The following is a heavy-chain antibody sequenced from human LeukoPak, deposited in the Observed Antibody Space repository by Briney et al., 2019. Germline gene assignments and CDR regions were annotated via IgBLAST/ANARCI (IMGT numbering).Heavy chain of an antibody. J-gene: IGHJ6*03. V-gene: IGHV4-39*02. CDR1: GDSISSTSYY. Sequence: PSETLSLTCIVSGDSISSTSYYWAWIRQPPGKGLEWIGMIFYSGSAYYTPSLRGRVTLSVDTSRNQFSLKLNSVTAADTAVYYCAREASGSYSSPYYYYYYMDVWGKGTPVTVSS. CDR2: IFYSGSA. CDR3: AREASGSYSSPYYYYYYMDV. D-gene: IGHD1-26*01.